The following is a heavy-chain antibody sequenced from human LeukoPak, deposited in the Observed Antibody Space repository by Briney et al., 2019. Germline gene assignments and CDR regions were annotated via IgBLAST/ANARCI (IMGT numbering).Heavy chain of an antibody. CDR2: ISSSSSTI. V-gene: IGHV3-48*01. Sequence: GGSLRLSCAASGFTFSSYSMNWVRQAPGKGLEWVSYISSSSSTIYYADSVKGRFTISRDNAKNSLYLQMNSLRAEDTAVYYCARHGSGSYSFYNWFDPWGQGTLVTVSS. J-gene: IGHJ5*02. D-gene: IGHD3-10*01. CDR1: GFTFSSYS. CDR3: ARHGSGSYSFYNWFDP.